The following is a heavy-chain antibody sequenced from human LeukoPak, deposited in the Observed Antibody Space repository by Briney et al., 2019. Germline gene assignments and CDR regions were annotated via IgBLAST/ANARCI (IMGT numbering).Heavy chain of an antibody. CDR1: GGSISSYY. D-gene: IGHD6-13*01. J-gene: IGHJ4*02. CDR2: IYYSGST. CDR3: ARHGYSSSWYSPFDY. V-gene: IGHV4-59*08. Sequence: SETLSLTCTVSGGSISSYYWSWIRQPPGKGLEWIGYIYYSGSTNYNPSLKSRVTISVDTSKNQFSLKLSSVTAADTAVYYCARHGYSSSWYSPFDYWGQGTLVTVSS.